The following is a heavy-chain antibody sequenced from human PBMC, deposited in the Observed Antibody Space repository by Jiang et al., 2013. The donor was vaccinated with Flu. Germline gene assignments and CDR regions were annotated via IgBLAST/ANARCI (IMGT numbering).Heavy chain of an antibody. J-gene: IGHJ4*02. D-gene: IGHD1-14*01. V-gene: IGHV4-31*03. Sequence: GPGLVKPSQTLSLTCTVSGGSVSNTGYYWSWIRQHPGKGLELIGYIYYSGSTYYNPSLKSRVSMAVDTSKNQFSLRLRSVTAADTAVYYCARRGTTVFFDYWGRGTLVTVSS. CDR2: IYYSGST. CDR3: ARRGTTVFFDY. CDR1: GGSVSNTGYY.